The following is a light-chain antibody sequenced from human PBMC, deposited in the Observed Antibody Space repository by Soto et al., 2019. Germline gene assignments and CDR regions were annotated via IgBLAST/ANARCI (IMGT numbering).Light chain of an antibody. CDR1: QTVSSNY. Sequence: EIVMTQSPATLSVSPGEIATLSCRASQTVSSNYLAWCQQRPGQAPRLLIYGASTRAAGIPDRFSGSGSGTDFTLTITRLEPEDSAVYFCQQYTGPPTTFGQGTRLEN. J-gene: IGKJ5*01. V-gene: IGKV3-20*01. CDR3: QQYTGPPTT. CDR2: GAS.